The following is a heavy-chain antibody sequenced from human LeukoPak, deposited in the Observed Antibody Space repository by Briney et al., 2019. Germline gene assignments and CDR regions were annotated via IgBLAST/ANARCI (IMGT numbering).Heavy chain of an antibody. J-gene: IGHJ4*02. CDR1: GFTVSSNF. D-gene: IGHD1-26*01. CDR2: IYTSGIT. CDR3: AREDAGGTYSFDY. Sequence: GGSLRLSCAVSGFTVSSNFMSWVRQAPGMGPEWVSVIYTSGITYYADSVRGRFTISRDNSKNTLYLQMDSLTAEDTAVYYCAREDAGGTYSFDYWGQGTLVTVSS. V-gene: IGHV3-66*01.